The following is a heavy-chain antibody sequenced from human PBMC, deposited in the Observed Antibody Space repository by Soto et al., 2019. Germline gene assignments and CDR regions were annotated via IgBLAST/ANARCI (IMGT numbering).Heavy chain of an antibody. J-gene: IGHJ4*02. D-gene: IGHD5-12*01. CDR2: TYWDGDK. CDR3: VQTHKWLRFDF. CDR1: GFSLSTSGVG. V-gene: IGHV2-5*04. Sequence: QITLRESGPTLVKPTQTLTLTCTFSGFSLSTSGVGVGWIRQTPGKALEWLALTYWDGDKRYSPSLKSRLTIMKDTSKNQVVLIMTNMDPVDTGTHYCVQTHKWLRFDFWGQGTLVTVSS.